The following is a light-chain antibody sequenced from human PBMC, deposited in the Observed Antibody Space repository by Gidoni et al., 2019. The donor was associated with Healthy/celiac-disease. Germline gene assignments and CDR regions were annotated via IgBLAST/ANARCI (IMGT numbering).Light chain of an antibody. CDR3: QQRSNQGLT. Sequence: EIVLKQSPATLSLSPGERATLSCRASQSVSSYLAWYQQKPGQAPRLLIYDASHRATGIPARFSGSGSGTDFTLTISSLEPEDFAVYYCQQRSNQGLTFGGGTKVEIK. V-gene: IGKV3-11*01. CDR1: QSVSSY. CDR2: DAS. J-gene: IGKJ4*01.